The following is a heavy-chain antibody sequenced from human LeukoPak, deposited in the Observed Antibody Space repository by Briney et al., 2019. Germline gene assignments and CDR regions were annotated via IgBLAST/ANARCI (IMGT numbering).Heavy chain of an antibody. D-gene: IGHD4-17*01. CDR1: GGSISGFY. V-gene: IGHV4-59*01. CDR3: AREGRQDYVYFDC. CDR2: MYYSGST. Sequence: PSETLSLTCTVSGGSISGFYWSWIRQPPGKGLECIGYMYYSGSTNYNPSLRSRVTISVDTSKNQFSLRLTSVTAADTAVYYCAREGRQDYVYFDCWGQGTLVTVSS. J-gene: IGHJ4*02.